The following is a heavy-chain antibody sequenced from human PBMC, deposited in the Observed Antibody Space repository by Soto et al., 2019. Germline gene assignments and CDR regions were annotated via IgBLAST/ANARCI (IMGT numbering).Heavy chain of an antibody. CDR2: ISGSGGST. CDR1: GFTFSSYA. D-gene: IGHD6-13*01. V-gene: IGHV3-23*01. CDR3: AKSIAAAGYYYYGMDV. Sequence: GGSLRLSCAASGFTFSSYAMSWVRQAPGKGLEWVSAISGSGGSTYYADSVKGRFTISRDNSKNTLYLQMNSLRAEDTAVYYCAKSIAAAGYYYYGMDVWGQGTTVTVFS. J-gene: IGHJ6*02.